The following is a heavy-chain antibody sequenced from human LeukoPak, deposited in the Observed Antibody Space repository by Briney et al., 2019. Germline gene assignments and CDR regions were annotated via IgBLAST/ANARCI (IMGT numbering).Heavy chain of an antibody. J-gene: IGHJ4*02. D-gene: IGHD3-16*01. Sequence: ASVKVSCKASGYTFTSYDINWVRQATGQGLEWMGWMNPNSGNTGYAQKFQGRVTMTRNTSISTAYMELSSLRSGDTAVYYCARGDGDDYVWGSHGLDYWGQGTLVTVSS. V-gene: IGHV1-8*01. CDR1: GYTFTSYD. CDR2: MNPNSGNT. CDR3: ARGDGDDYVWGSHGLDY.